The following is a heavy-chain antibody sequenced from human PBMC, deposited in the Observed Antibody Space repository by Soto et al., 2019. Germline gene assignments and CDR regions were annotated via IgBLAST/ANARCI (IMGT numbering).Heavy chain of an antibody. D-gene: IGHD4-17*01. J-gene: IGHJ4*02. Sequence: GGSLRLSCAASGLNVNTNYMSWVRQTPGKGLEWVSILYSGGTTYYADSVKGRFTISRDNSGSTLYLQMNSLRAEDTAVYYCARDITVTTPSYFNLWGQGTLVTVSS. CDR2: LYSGGTT. CDR1: GLNVNTNY. V-gene: IGHV3-66*01. CDR3: ARDITVTTPSYFNL.